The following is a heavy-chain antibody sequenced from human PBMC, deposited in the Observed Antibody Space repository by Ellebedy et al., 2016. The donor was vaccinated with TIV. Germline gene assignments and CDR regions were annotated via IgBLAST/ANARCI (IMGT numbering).Heavy chain of an antibody. J-gene: IGHJ6*03. D-gene: IGHD3-3*01. CDR1: GDSISPYY. V-gene: IGHV4-59*01. Sequence: SETPSLTXTVSGDSISPYYWSWMRQPPGKRLEWIGYIYYSGSTNYNPSLKSRVILSVDRSKNQFSLKLTSVTAADTAVHYCARDRSDGEFWGGTDYYMDVWGTGTTVTVSS. CDR2: IYYSGST. CDR3: ARDRSDGEFWGGTDYYMDV.